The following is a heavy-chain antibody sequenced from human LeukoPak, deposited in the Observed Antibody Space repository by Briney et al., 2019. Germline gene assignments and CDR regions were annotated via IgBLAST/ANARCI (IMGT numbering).Heavy chain of an antibody. Sequence: ASVKVSCNASGYTFTSYYMHWVRQAPGQGLEWMGIINPSGGSTSYAQKFQGRVTMTRDTSTSTVYMELSSLRSEDTAVYYCARDRSEDNYVLRFLEWPYYFDYWGQGTLVTVSS. CDR1: GYTFTSYY. J-gene: IGHJ4*02. D-gene: IGHD3-3*01. CDR2: INPSGGST. CDR3: ARDRSEDNYVLRFLEWPYYFDY. V-gene: IGHV1-46*01.